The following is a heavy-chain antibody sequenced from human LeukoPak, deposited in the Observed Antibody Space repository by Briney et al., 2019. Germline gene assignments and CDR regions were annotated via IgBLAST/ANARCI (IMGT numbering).Heavy chain of an antibody. CDR1: GGSISSSHYY. CDR3: ARQILDNYYYYIDV. J-gene: IGHJ6*03. Sequence: SETLSLTCTVSGGSISSSHYYWGWIRQTPWKGLEWLGTIYYSGTTYYNPSLESRATISEDTSTNQFSLTLRSVTAADTAVYYCARQILDNYYYYIDVWGKGTTVTVSS. D-gene: IGHD3/OR15-3a*01. CDR2: IYYSGTT. V-gene: IGHV4-39*01.